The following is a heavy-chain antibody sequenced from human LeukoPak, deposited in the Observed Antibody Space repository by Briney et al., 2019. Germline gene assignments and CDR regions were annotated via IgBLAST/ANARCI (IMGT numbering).Heavy chain of an antibody. CDR2: INPNSGVT. CDR1: GYTFTSYA. J-gene: IGHJ4*02. V-gene: IGHV1-2*02. D-gene: IGHD4-17*01. Sequence: ASVKVSCKASGYTFTSYAMNWVRQAPGQGLEWLACINPNSGVTNYAQNLQGRATMTTDTSINTVYMELNRLRSDDTAVYFCARDRTTVTIFDYWGQGTLVTVSS. CDR3: ARDRTTVTIFDY.